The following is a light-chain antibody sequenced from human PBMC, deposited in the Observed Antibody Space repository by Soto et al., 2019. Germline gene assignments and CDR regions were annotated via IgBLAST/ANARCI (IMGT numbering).Light chain of an antibody. CDR3: YQSNVKSLS. CDR2: QAS. V-gene: IGKV1-5*03. Sequence: DIQMTKSPSTMYAFIGDRVTINCRASQNISSCLSSYQQKPGKAPNLLIYQASILESGVQSRFSGSGSVTEFNLTITILQPDHFATFYSYQSNVKSLSFGEGT. CDR1: QNISSC. J-gene: IGKJ4*01.